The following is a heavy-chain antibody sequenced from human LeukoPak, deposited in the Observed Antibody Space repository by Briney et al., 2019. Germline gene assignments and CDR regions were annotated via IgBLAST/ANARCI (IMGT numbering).Heavy chain of an antibody. CDR3: ARTYGSSADAFDI. J-gene: IGHJ3*02. V-gene: IGHV3-30*04. D-gene: IGHD6-6*01. CDR1: GFSFSNYS. CDR2: ISDDGSNK. Sequence: GGALRLSCAASGFSFSNYSFHWVRQAPGKGLEWVALISDDGSNKYYADSVKGRFTLSRDNAKNTLYLQMSSLRSEDTAVYYCARTYGSSADAFDIWGQGTMVTVSS.